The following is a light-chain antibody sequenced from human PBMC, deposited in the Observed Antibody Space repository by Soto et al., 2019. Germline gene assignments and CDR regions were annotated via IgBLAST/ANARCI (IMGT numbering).Light chain of an antibody. CDR2: GAS. V-gene: IGKV3-15*01. Sequence: EIVLTQSPATLSLSPGEGATLSFRASQSVGRDLAWYQQKPGQAPRLLIYGASTWATGIPASFSGSGSGAEFTLTISSLQSEDFAVYYCQQYNDWPFTFGGGTKVDIK. J-gene: IGKJ4*01. CDR3: QQYNDWPFT. CDR1: QSVGRD.